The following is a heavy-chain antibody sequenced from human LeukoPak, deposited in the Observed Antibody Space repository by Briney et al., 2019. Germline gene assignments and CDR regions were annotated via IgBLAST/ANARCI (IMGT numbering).Heavy chain of an antibody. CDR1: VDTFTIYD. CDR3: ARGRRGYCSGDSCLEYFQH. D-gene: IGHD2-15*01. Sequence: ASLKDSCKASVDTFTIYDINWGRQAPGQGREWLGWMNPNSGNTGYAQKFQGRVTITRSTSISTDYMELSSLRSEDTAVYYCARGRRGYCSGDSCLEYFQHWGQGTLVTVSS. CDR2: MNPNSGNT. V-gene: IGHV1-8*03. J-gene: IGHJ1*01.